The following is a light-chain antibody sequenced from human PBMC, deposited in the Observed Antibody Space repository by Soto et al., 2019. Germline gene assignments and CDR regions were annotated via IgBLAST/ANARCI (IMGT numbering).Light chain of an antibody. V-gene: IGKV1-39*01. CDR1: QNIFSS. CDR3: QQSYNSPPIT. Sequence: VQMTQSPCSLSSGVGDRVTITCRAGQNIFSSLNWYQQKPGKAPKLLIYAASSLQSGVPSRFSGSGSGTDFTLTITSLQPEDFATYYCQQSYNSPPITFGQGTRLEIK. CDR2: AAS. J-gene: IGKJ5*01.